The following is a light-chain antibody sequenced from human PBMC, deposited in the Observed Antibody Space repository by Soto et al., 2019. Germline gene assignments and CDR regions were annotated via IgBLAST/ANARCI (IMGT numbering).Light chain of an antibody. Sequence: QSVLTQPASVSGSPGQSITISCTGTSSDVGGYNYVSWCQQHPGKAPKLMIYDVSNRPSGVSNRFSGSKSGNTASLTISGLQAEDEADYYCSSYTSSSTLWVFGGGTKVTVL. J-gene: IGLJ3*02. V-gene: IGLV2-14*01. CDR2: DVS. CDR1: SSDVGGYNY. CDR3: SSYTSSSTLWV.